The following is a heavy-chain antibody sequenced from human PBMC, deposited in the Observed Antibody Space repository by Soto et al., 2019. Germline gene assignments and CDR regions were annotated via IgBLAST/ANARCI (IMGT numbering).Heavy chain of an antibody. J-gene: IGHJ3*02. CDR3: AKSLGDTWQESAFDI. CDR2: MSATGGST. CDR1: GFSFSSYS. V-gene: IGHV3-23*01. Sequence: EVQLLDSWGDLRQPGGSLRLSCAASGFSFSSYSMSWVRHVPGKGLQWVSGMSATGGSTYYADTVKGRFTTSRDNSRKTMYLQMNSLRADHTAVYYCAKSLGDTWQESAFDIWGLGTMVTVSA. D-gene: IGHD3-16*01.